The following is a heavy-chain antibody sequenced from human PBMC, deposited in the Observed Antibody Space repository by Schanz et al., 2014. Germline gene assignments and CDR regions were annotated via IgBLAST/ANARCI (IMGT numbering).Heavy chain of an antibody. CDR3: ANNWNLDY. J-gene: IGHJ4*02. CDR2: ISGRDGST. Sequence: EVQLLESGGGLVQPGGSLRLSCAASGFTFSSYAMTWVRQAPGMGLEWSSAISGRDGSTYYADSVRGRFTISRDNSKNTLYLQMNSLRAEDTAVYYCANNWNLDYWGQGTLVTVSS. V-gene: IGHV3-23*01. CDR1: GFTFSSYA. D-gene: IGHD1-20*01.